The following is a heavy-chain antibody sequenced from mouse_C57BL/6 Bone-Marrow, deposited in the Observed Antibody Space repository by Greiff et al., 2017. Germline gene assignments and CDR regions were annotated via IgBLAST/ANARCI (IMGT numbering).Heavy chain of an antibody. J-gene: IGHJ1*03. CDR2: ISDGGSYT. CDR1: GFTFSSYA. D-gene: IGHD1-1*01. CDR3: ARVEDYGSSHWYFDV. Sequence: EVQLQQSGGGLVKPGGSLKLSCAASGFTFSSYAMSWVRQTPEKRLEWVATISDGGSYTYYPDNVKGRFTISRDNAKNNLYLQMSHLKSEDTAMYYCARVEDYGSSHWYFDVWGTGTTVTVSS. V-gene: IGHV5-4*01.